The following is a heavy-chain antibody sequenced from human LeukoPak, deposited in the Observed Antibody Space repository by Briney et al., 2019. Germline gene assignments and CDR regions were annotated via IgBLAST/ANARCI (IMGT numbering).Heavy chain of an antibody. D-gene: IGHD2-2*01. CDR1: GGSISSYY. J-gene: IGHJ5*02. V-gene: IGHV4-59*08. Sequence: SETLSLTCTVSGGSISSYYWRWIRQPTGKGLEWIGYIADRGSTNNNPSLKSRVTISVDTSKDQFSLTLSSVTAADTAVYYCARRIVVVPADNRFDPWGQGTLVTVSS. CDR2: IADRGST. CDR3: ARRIVVVPADNRFDP.